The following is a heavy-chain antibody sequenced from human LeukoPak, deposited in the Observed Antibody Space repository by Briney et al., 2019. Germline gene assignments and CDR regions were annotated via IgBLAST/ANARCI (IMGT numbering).Heavy chain of an antibody. V-gene: IGHV3-7*03. J-gene: IGHJ4*02. CDR2: IKQDGNEK. Sequence: GGSLRLSCAASGFTFSSYSMNWVRQAPGKGLEWVANIKQDGNEKYYAHSVKGRFTISRDNAKNSLYLQMNSLRAEDTALYYCAKGDYDILTGPSSGDYWGQGTLVTVSS. CDR1: GFTFSSYS. CDR3: AKGDYDILTGPSSGDY. D-gene: IGHD3-9*01.